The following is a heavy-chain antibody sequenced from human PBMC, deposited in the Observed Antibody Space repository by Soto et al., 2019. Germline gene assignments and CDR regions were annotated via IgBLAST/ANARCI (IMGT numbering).Heavy chain of an antibody. CDR1: GFTFSSYW. Sequence: GGSLRLSCAASGFTFSSYWMSWVRQAPGKGLEWVANIKQDGSEKYYVDSVKGRFTISRDNAKNSLYLQMNSLRAEDTAVYCCAREPYCSGGSCYVGDAFDIWGQGTMVTVSS. CDR3: AREPYCSGGSCYVGDAFDI. V-gene: IGHV3-7*01. D-gene: IGHD2-15*01. CDR2: IKQDGSEK. J-gene: IGHJ3*02.